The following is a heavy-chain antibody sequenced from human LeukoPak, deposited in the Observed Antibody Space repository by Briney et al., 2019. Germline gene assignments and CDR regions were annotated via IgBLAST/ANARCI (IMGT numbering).Heavy chain of an antibody. V-gene: IGHV4-59*08. J-gene: IGHJ4*02. CDR2: ISNSGST. Sequence: SETLSLTCSVSNASISSYYWSWIRQSPGKGLEWIGYISNSGSTNYNPSRKSRVTISVDTSKNQFSLKLSSVTAADTAVYFCARHWGSCRGGDCYTFDCWGQGTLVTVSS. CDR3: ARHWGSCRGGDCYTFDC. D-gene: IGHD2-21*02. CDR1: NASISSYY.